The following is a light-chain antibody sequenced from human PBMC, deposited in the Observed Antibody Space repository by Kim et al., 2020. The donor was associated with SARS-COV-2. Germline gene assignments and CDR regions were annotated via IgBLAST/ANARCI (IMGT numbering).Light chain of an antibody. V-gene: IGLV7-46*01. J-gene: IGLJ2*01. Sequence: PVRTDTPPSASRTGAVTSAHHPYWFTQKPGRAPRTMSYDTSNKHSWTPARSSGSLLGGKAALTLSGALPEDKAEYYCLLYYDGYRIFGGGTQLTVL. CDR3: LLYYDGYRI. CDR1: TGAVTSAHH. CDR2: DTS.